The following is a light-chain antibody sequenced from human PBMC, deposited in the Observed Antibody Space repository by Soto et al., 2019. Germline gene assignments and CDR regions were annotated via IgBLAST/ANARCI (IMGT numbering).Light chain of an antibody. CDR1: SSDVGGYNF. J-gene: IGLJ1*01. CDR2: EVT. CDR3: GSYDGRNIYV. Sequence: QSVLTQPPSASGSPGQSVTVSCTGTSSDVGGYNFVSWFQQHPGKAPQLIIYEVTKRPSGVPDRFSGSKSGNTASLTVSGLQNEDEADYSCGSYDGRNIYVFGTGTKVTVL. V-gene: IGLV2-8*01.